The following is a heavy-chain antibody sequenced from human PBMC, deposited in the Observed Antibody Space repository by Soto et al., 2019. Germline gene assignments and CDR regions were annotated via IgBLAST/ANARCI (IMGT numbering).Heavy chain of an antibody. CDR1: SASIDSAASS. D-gene: IGHD4-17*01. CDR3: ASTQYGDNYSRALHI. V-gene: IGHV4-30-2*01. J-gene: IGHJ3*02. CDR2: IYHSGST. Sequence: MSVDRVISSASIDSAASSWTWVRQPPGKGLEWIGYIYHSGSTYYNPSLKSRVTISVDRSKNQFSLKLSSVTAADTAVYYCASTQYGDNYSRALHIWGQGTMVT.